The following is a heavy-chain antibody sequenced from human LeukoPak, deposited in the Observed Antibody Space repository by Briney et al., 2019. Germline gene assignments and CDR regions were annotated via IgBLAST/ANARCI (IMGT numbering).Heavy chain of an antibody. V-gene: IGHV3-23*01. J-gene: IGHJ4*02. Sequence: GGSLRLSCAASGFTFRSFAMSWVRQAPEKGLEWVAVTSGDEDSTHYAESVRGRFIISTDNSKNSLNLQMNSLRAEDTAVYYCTKDVMTGFSSGWYFGSWGQGTQVTVSS. D-gene: IGHD6-25*01. CDR2: TSGDEDST. CDR1: GFTFRSFA. CDR3: TKDVMTGFSSGWYFGS.